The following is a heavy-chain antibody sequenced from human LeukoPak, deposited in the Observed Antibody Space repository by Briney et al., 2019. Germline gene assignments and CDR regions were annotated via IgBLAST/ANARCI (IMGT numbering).Heavy chain of an antibody. CDR3: TSSIAAAGKYYYGMDV. D-gene: IGHD6-13*01. CDR2: IRSKANSYAT. CDR1: GFTFSGSA. Sequence: PGGSLKLSCAASGFTFSGSAMHWVRQASGKGLEWVGRIRSKANSYATAYAASGKGRFTISRDDSKNTAYLQMNSLKTEDTAVYYCTSSIAAAGKYYYGMDVWGQGTTVTVSS. V-gene: IGHV3-73*01. J-gene: IGHJ6*02.